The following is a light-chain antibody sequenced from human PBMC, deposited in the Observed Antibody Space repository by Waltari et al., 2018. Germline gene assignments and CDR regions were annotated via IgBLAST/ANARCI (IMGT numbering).Light chain of an antibody. CDR2: DVS. Sequence: QSALTQPRSVSGSPGQSVTISCTGTSSDVGGYNYVSWYQQPPGKAPKLMIYDVSKCPSGVPDRFSGSKSGNTASLTISGLQAEDEADYCCCSYAGSPWVFGGGTKLTVL. J-gene: IGLJ3*02. CDR1: SSDVGGYNY. V-gene: IGLV2-11*01. CDR3: CSYAGSPWV.